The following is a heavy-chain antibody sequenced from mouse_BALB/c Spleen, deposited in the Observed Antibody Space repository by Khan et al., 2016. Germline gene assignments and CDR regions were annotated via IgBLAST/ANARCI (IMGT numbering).Heavy chain of an antibody. V-gene: IGHV3-2*02. J-gene: IGHJ4*01. CDR2: ISYSGST. Sequence: EVQLQESGPGLVKPSQSLSLTCTVTGYSITSDYAWNWIRQFPGNKLEWMGYISYSGSTRYYPSLKSRISITRDTSKNQFFLQLNSVTTEDTATDYCARTPTAYYAMDSWGQGTSVPVSS. D-gene: IGHD1-2*01. CDR3: ARTPTAYYAMDS. CDR1: GYSITSDYA.